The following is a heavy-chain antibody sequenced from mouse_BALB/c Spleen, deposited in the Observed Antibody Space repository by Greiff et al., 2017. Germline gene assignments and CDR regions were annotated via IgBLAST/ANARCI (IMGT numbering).Heavy chain of an antibody. CDR3: AKGVITTGFDY. J-gene: IGHJ2*01. V-gene: IGHV3-6*02. CDR2: ISYDGSN. D-gene: IGHD2-4*01. Sequence: EVQLQESGPGLVKPSQSLSLTCSVTGYSITSGYYWNWIRQFPGNKLEWMGYISYDGSNNYNPSLKNRISITRDTSKNQFFLKLNSVTTEDTATYYCAKGVITTGFDYWGQGTTLTVSS. CDR1: GYSITSGYY.